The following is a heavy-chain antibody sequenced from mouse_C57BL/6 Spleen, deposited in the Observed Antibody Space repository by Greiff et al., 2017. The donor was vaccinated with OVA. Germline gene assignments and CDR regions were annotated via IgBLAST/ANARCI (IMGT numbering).Heavy chain of an antibody. J-gene: IGHJ3*01. CDR2: IWSGGST. D-gene: IGHD2-5*01. CDR3: ARNRGYSNPAWFAY. V-gene: IGHV2-2*01. Sequence: VQLQQSGPGLVQPSQSLSITCTVSGFSLTSYGVHWVRQSPGTGLEWLGVIWSGGSTDYNAAFISRLSISKDNSKSQVFFKMNSLQADDTAIYYCARNRGYSNPAWFAYWGQGTLVTVSA. CDR1: GFSLTSYG.